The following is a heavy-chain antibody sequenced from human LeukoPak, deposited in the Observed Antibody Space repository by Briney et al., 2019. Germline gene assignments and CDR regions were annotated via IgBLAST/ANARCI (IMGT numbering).Heavy chain of an antibody. Sequence: ASVKVSRKTSGYSFNDYYLHWVRQAPGQGLEWMGWINPNSGRTHYAPKFQGRVTLTTDTSITTAYMELSSLISGDTALYYCARDSSDILTGYYHFWGKGTLVTVSS. CDR2: INPNSGRT. J-gene: IGHJ4*02. CDR3: ARDSSDILTGYYHF. D-gene: IGHD3-9*01. CDR1: GYSFNDYY. V-gene: IGHV1-2*02.